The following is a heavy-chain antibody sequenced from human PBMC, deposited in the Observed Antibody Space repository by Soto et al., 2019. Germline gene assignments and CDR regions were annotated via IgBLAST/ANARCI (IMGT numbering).Heavy chain of an antibody. CDR3: ARAWVVVGPVDY. J-gene: IGHJ4*02. CDR1: GFTFSDYY. Sequence: QVQIVESVGALVKPGGSLRLSCAASGFTFSDYYMSWIRQAPGKGLEWVSYISSSSSYTNYADSVKGRFTISRDNAKNALELQMNRLRAEDTAVYYCARAWVVVGPVDYWGQGALITVSS. CDR2: ISSSSSYT. V-gene: IGHV3-11*05. D-gene: IGHD3-22*01.